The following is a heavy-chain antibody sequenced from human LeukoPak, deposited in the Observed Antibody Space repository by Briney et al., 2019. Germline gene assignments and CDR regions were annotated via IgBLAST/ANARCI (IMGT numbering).Heavy chain of an antibody. D-gene: IGHD3-9*01. Sequence: GGSLRLSCAVSGFTFSSYAMSWVRQAPGKGLEWVSAISGSGGRTYYADSVKGRFTISRDNSKNTLNLQMNSLRAEDTAVYYCAKDPYFDWLAPGAFDIWGQGTMVTVSS. V-gene: IGHV3-23*01. CDR1: GFTFSSYA. CDR3: AKDPYFDWLAPGAFDI. J-gene: IGHJ3*02. CDR2: ISGSGGRT.